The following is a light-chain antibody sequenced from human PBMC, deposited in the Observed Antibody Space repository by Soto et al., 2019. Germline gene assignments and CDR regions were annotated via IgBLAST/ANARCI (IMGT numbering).Light chain of an antibody. CDR2: DAS. V-gene: IGKV3-11*01. Sequence: EIVLTQSPATLSLSPGEGATLSCRASQSVSSYLAWYQQKPGQAPRLLIYDASNRATGIPARFSGSGSGTDFTLTISSLEPEDFAVYYCQQRSNWPPLFGQGTRLEI. CDR3: QQRSNWPPL. J-gene: IGKJ5*01. CDR1: QSVSSY.